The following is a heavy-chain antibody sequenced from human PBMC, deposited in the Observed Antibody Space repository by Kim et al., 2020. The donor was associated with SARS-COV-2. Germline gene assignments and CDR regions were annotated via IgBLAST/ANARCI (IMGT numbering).Heavy chain of an antibody. D-gene: IGHD2-2*01. Sequence: SETLSLTCTVSGGSISSYYWSWIRQPPGKGLEWIGYIYYSGSTNYNPSLKSRVTISVDTSKNQFSLKLSSVTAADTAVYYCARAVDQLAIMGFDYWGQGTLVTVSS. V-gene: IGHV4-59*01. CDR2: IYYSGST. CDR1: GGSISSYY. J-gene: IGHJ4*02. CDR3: ARAVDQLAIMGFDY.